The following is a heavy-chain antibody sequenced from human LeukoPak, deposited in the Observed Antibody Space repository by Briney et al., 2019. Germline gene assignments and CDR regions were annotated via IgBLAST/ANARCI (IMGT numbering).Heavy chain of an antibody. V-gene: IGHV3-30-3*01. D-gene: IGHD3-22*01. Sequence: PGGSLRLSCVASGFTFSRCAMHWVRQAPGKGLEWGAVISYDGSNKYYADSVKGRFTISRDNSKNTLYLQMNSLRAEDTAVYYCARSSSYYHFGMDVWGQGTTVTVSS. CDR3: ARSSSYYHFGMDV. CDR2: ISYDGSNK. J-gene: IGHJ6*02. CDR1: GFTFSRCA.